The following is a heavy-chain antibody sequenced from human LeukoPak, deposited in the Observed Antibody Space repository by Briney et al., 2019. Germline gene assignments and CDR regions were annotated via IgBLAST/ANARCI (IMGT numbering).Heavy chain of an antibody. V-gene: IGHV5-51*01. J-gene: IGHJ5*02. D-gene: IGHD5-18*01. CDR3: ARGIQLWLRSGGTWFDP. CDR2: IYPGDSDT. Sequence: GESLKISCKGSGYSFTSYWIGWVRQMPGKGLEWMGIIYPGDSDTRYSPSFQGQVTISADKSISTAYLQWSSLKASDTAMYYCARGIQLWLRSGGTWFDPWGQGTLVTVSS. CDR1: GYSFTSYW.